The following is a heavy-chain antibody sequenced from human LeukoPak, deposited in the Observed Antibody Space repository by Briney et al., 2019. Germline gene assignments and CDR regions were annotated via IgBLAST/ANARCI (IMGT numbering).Heavy chain of an antibody. J-gene: IGHJ5*02. CDR1: GFTFSSYG. Sequence: GGSLRLSCAASGFTFSSYGMHWVRQAPGKGLGWVAVISYDGSNKYYADSVKGRFTISRDNSKNTLYLQMNSLRAEDTAVYYCAKDHSTYDFWSGYSAGWFDPWGQGTLVTVSS. V-gene: IGHV3-30*18. CDR2: ISYDGSNK. D-gene: IGHD3-3*01. CDR3: AKDHSTYDFWSGYSAGWFDP.